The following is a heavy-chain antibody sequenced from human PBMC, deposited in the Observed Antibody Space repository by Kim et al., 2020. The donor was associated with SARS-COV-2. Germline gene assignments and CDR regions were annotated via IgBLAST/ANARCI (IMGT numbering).Heavy chain of an antibody. J-gene: IGHJ5*02. D-gene: IGHD6-6*01. Sequence: SRVTISVDTSKNPFSLKLSSVTAADTAVYYCARASLRAGGIAAPRWFDPWGQGTLVTVSS. CDR3: ARASLRAGGIAAPRWFDP. V-gene: IGHV4-34*01.